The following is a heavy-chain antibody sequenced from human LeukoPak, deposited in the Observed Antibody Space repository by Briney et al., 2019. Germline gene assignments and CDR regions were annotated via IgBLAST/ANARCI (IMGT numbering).Heavy chain of an antibody. CDR3: ARHTATVRAYYYYYGMDV. Sequence: SETLSLTCTVSGGSISSYYWSWIRQPAGKGLEWIGRIYTSGSTNYNPSLKSRVTMSVDTSKNQFSLKLSSVTAADTAVYYCARHTATVRAYYYYYGMDVWGQGTTVTVSS. J-gene: IGHJ6*02. V-gene: IGHV4-4*07. CDR2: IYTSGST. CDR1: GGSISSYY. D-gene: IGHD5-18*01.